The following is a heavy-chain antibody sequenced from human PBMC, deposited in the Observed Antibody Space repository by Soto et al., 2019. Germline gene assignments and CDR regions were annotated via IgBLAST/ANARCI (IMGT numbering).Heavy chain of an antibody. CDR3: ARYGYNLHLGELSSLDAFDI. CDR1: GGSISSGGYY. J-gene: IGHJ3*02. CDR2: IYYSGST. D-gene: IGHD3-16*02. V-gene: IGHV4-31*03. Sequence: QVQLQESGPGLVKPSQTLSLTCTVSGGSISSGGYYWSWIRQHPGKGLEWIGYIYYSGSTYYNPSLKSRVTMSVDTSKNQFSLKLSSVTAADTAVYYCARYGYNLHLGELSSLDAFDIWGQGTMVTVSS.